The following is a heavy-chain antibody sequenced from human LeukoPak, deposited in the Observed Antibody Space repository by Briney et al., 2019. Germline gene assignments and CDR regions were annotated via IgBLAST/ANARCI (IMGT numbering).Heavy chain of an antibody. Sequence: GGSLRLSCAASGFTFSTFTMTRVRQTPGKGLEWVSSISSTGTHTYYADSLKGRFTISRDNPKNTLYLQMNSLRAEDTAVYYCARGLDGEYHWGQGTLVTVSS. CDR2: ISSTGTHT. CDR1: GFTFSTFT. D-gene: IGHD4-17*01. J-gene: IGHJ5*02. CDR3: ARGLDGEYH. V-gene: IGHV3-21*01.